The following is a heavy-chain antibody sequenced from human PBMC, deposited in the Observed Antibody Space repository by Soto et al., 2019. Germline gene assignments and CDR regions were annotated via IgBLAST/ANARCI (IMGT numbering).Heavy chain of an antibody. CDR2: IWYDGSNK. J-gene: IGHJ3*02. V-gene: IGHV3-33*01. D-gene: IGHD3-9*01. CDR3: APFDWLDAFDI. Sequence: QVQLVESGGGVVQPGRSLRLSCAASGFTFSSYGMHWVRQAPGKGLEWVAVIWYDGSNKYYADSMKGRFTISRDNSKNTLYLQMNSLRAEDTAVCYCAPFDWLDAFDIWGQGTMVTVSS. CDR1: GFTFSSYG.